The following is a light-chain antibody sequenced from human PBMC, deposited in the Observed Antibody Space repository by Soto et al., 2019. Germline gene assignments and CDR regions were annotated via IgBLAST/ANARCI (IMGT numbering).Light chain of an antibody. Sequence: AIRMTQSPSSLSASTGDRVTITCRASQSISSYLNWYQQKPGKAPKLLIYAASSLQSGVPSRFSGSGSGTDFTLTIRSLQPEDFATYYCKQYNSYPLTFGGGTKVDIK. CDR2: AAS. CDR3: KQYNSYPLT. J-gene: IGKJ4*01. CDR1: QSISSY. V-gene: IGKV1-8*01.